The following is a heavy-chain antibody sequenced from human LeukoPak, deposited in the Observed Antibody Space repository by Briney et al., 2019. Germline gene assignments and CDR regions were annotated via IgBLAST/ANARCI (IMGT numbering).Heavy chain of an antibody. Sequence: GGSLRLSCAASGFGFSNFWMSWVRQAPGKGPEWVANIKEDGSLKNYVDSVEGRFTISRDNAKNSLFLQMNSLRGEDTAVYYCARDGTPSYTSGWVYMDAWGKGTTVTISS. CDR2: IKEDGSLK. V-gene: IGHV3-7*01. J-gene: IGHJ6*04. CDR1: GFGFSNFW. D-gene: IGHD6-19*01. CDR3: ARDGTPSYTSGWVYMDA.